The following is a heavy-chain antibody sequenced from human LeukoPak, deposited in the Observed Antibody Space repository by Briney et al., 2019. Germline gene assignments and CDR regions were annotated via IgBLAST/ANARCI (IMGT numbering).Heavy chain of an antibody. CDR2: IYYSGST. V-gene: IGHV4-59*01. CDR1: GGSISSYY. CDR3: ARGGDPYYYYMDV. Sequence: SETLSLTCTVSGGSISSYYWSWIRQPPGKGLEWIGYIYYSGSTNYNPSLKSRVTISVDTSKNQFSLKLSSVTAADTAVYYCARGGDPYYYYMDVWGKGTTATISS. J-gene: IGHJ6*03.